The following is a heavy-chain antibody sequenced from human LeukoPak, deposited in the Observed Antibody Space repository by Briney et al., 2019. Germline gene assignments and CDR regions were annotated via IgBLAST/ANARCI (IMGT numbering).Heavy chain of an antibody. D-gene: IGHD3-10*02. CDR2: IYYSGTT. CDR3: ARCSSLAHFDH. Sequence: PSETLSLTCTVSGDSISSYYCSWIRQPPGKGLEWIGYIYYSGTTNYNPSLKSRVTIAVDTSKNQFSLKLSSVTAADTAVYYCARCSSLAHFDHWGQGSLVTVSS. CDR1: GDSISSYY. V-gene: IGHV4-59*01. J-gene: IGHJ4*02.